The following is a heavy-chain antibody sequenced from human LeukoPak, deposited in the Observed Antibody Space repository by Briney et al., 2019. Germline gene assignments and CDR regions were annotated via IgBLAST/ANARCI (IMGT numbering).Heavy chain of an antibody. CDR1: GLTFSSYA. Sequence: GGSLRLSCAATGLTFSSYAMSWVRQAPGKGLEWVSAISGSGGSTYYADSVKGRFTISRDNSKNTLYLQMNSLRAEDTAVYYCAKGFAGIAARPRAFDIWGQGTMVTVSS. D-gene: IGHD6-6*01. V-gene: IGHV3-23*01. J-gene: IGHJ3*02. CDR2: ISGSGGST. CDR3: AKGFAGIAARPRAFDI.